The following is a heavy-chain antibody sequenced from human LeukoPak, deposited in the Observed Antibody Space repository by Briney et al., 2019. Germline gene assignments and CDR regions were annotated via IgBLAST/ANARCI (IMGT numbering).Heavy chain of an antibody. CDR2: IYSGGNT. CDR1: GFTVSNNY. V-gene: IGHV3-53*01. D-gene: IGHD3-10*01. CDR3: AKTDDLGSSPFDY. J-gene: IGHJ4*02. Sequence: GGSLRLSCAASGFTVSNNYMSWVRQAPGKGLEWVSIIYSGGNTYYADSVKGRFTISRDNSKNTLYLQMNSLRVEDTAVYYCAKTDDLGSSPFDYWGQGTLVTVSS.